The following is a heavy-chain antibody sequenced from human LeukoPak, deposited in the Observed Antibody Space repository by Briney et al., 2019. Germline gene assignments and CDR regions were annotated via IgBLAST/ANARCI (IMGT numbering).Heavy chain of an antibody. D-gene: IGHD1-26*01. CDR2: IYYSGST. CDR3: ARHVDRWELLGFDY. J-gene: IGHJ4*02. Sequence: SETLSLTCTVSGGSISSSSYYWGWIRQPPGKGLEWIGSIYYSGSTYYNPSLKSRVTISVDTSKNQFSLKLSSVTAADTAVYYCARHVDRWELLGFDYWGQGTLVTVSS. CDR1: GGSISSSSYY. V-gene: IGHV4-39*01.